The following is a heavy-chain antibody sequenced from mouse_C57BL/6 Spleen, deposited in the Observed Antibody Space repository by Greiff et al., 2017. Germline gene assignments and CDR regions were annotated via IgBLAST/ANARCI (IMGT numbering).Heavy chain of an antibody. CDR3: AREDGNYPAWFAY. V-gene: IGHV5-4*01. D-gene: IGHD2-1*01. CDR2: ISDGGSYT. CDR1: GFTFSSYA. J-gene: IGHJ3*01. Sequence: EVKVVESGGGLVKPGGSLKLSCAASGFTFSSYAMSWVRQTPEKRLEWVATISDGGSYTYYPDNVKGRFTISRDNAKNNLYLQMSHLKSEDTAMYYGAREDGNYPAWFAYWGQGTLVTVSA.